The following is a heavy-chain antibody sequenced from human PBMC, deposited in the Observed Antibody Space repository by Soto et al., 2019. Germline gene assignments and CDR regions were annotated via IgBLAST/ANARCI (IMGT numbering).Heavy chain of an antibody. D-gene: IGHD3-10*01. V-gene: IGHV3-53*01. Sequence: EVQLVESGGGLIQPGGSLRLSCAASGFTVSSNYMTWVRQAPGKGLEWLSILYSGGNTYYADSVKGRFTISRDNSKNTLYLQMNSLRAEDTAVYYCARELLVRGVIGYYYYGMDVWGQGTTVTVSS. J-gene: IGHJ6*02. CDR3: ARELLVRGVIGYYYYGMDV. CDR1: GFTVSSNY. CDR2: LYSGGNT.